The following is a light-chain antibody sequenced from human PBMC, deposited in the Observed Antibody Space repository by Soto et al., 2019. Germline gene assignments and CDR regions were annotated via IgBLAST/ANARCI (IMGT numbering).Light chain of an antibody. CDR3: QQYNSFSP. J-gene: IGKJ4*02. CDR1: QSISDL. CDR2: RAS. V-gene: IGKV1-5*03. Sequence: DIQMTQSPSTLSASVGDRVTITCRASQSISDLLAWYQQQPGKAPRLLIYRASRLESGVPSRFIGSGSGTEFTLTISSLQPDDFATYHCQQYNSFSPFGGGTKVEIK.